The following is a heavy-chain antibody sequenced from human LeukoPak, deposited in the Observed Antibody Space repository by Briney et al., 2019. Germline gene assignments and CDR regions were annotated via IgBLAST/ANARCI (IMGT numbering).Heavy chain of an antibody. CDR2: INHSGST. CDR1: GGSFSGYY. Sequence: PSETLSLTRAVYGGSFSGYYWSWIRQPPGKGLEWIGEINHSGSTNYNPSLKSRVTISVDTSKNQFSLKLSSVTAADTAVYYCARAPVRFLEWLLSYYYYGMDVWGQGTTVTVSS. V-gene: IGHV4-34*01. D-gene: IGHD3-3*01. J-gene: IGHJ6*02. CDR3: ARAPVRFLEWLLSYYYYGMDV.